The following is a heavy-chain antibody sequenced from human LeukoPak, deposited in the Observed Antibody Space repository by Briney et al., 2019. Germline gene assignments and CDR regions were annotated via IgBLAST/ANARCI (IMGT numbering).Heavy chain of an antibody. CDR1: GGSISSYY. Sequence: SETLSLTCTVSGGSISSYYWSWIRQPPGKGLEWIGYIYYSGSTNYNPSLKSRVTISVDTSKNQFSLKLSSVTAADTAVYYCARRKGRGYSYGYYYGMDVWGQGTTVTVSS. J-gene: IGHJ6*02. V-gene: IGHV4-59*08. CDR2: IYYSGST. CDR3: ARRKGRGYSYGYYYGMDV. D-gene: IGHD5-18*01.